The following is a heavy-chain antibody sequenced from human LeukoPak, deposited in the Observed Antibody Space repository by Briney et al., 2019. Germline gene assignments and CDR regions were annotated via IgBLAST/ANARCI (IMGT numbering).Heavy chain of an antibody. CDR1: GYTFTSYG. J-gene: IGHJ4*02. Sequence: VKVSCKASGYTFTSYGISWVRQAPGQGLEWLGWISAYNGNTNYAQKLQGRVTMTTDTSTSTAYMELRSLRSDDTAVYYCARDRRIVGATGLFDYWGQGTLVTVSS. CDR3: ARDRRIVGATGLFDY. D-gene: IGHD1-26*01. CDR2: ISAYNGNT. V-gene: IGHV1-18*01.